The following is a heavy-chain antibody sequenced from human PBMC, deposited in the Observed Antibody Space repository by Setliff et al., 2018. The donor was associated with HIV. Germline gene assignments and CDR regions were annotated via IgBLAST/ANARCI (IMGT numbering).Heavy chain of an antibody. CDR3: ALPYCSGGNCWSSASLPPAGWFDP. D-gene: IGHD2-15*01. Sequence: SVKVSCKASGGTFSSYVISWVRQAPGQGPEWMGGIIPMYGVTNYAQKFQGRVTITTDESPSTAYMELRRLRSEDTAVYYCALPYCSGGNCWSSASLPPAGWFDPWGQGTLVTVSS. CDR2: IIPMYGVT. V-gene: IGHV1-69*05. J-gene: IGHJ5*02. CDR1: GGTFSSYV.